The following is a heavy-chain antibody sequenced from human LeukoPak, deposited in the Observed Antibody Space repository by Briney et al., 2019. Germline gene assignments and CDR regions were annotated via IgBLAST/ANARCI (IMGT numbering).Heavy chain of an antibody. D-gene: IGHD3-10*01. CDR2: ISSSSSYI. J-gene: IGHJ4*02. Sequence: PGGSLRLSCAASGFTFSNYAMHWVRQAPGKGLEWVSSISSSSSYIYYADSVKGRFTISRDNAKNSLYLQMNSLRSEDTAVYYCATITMVRGGDYWGQGTLVTVSS. CDR1: GFTFSNYA. CDR3: ATITMVRGGDY. V-gene: IGHV3-21*04.